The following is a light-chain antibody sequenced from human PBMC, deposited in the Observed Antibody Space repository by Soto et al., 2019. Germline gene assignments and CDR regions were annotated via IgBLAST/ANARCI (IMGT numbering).Light chain of an antibody. J-gene: IGKJ4*01. CDR2: DAI. V-gene: IGKV3-11*01. CDR1: ESVYEY. Sequence: EIELTQSPATLSLSPGERATLSCRASESVYEYLAWYQQKPGQAPRLLIYDAINRATGIPARFSGSGSGTDFTLTISSLEPEDFGVYYCQQRSKRVTFGRGTKVEIK. CDR3: QQRSKRVT.